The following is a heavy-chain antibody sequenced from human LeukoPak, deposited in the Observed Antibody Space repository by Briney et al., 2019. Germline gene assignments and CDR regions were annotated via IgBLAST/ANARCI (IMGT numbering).Heavy chain of an antibody. CDR3: VRSTTGTAWDYYGLDV. Sequence: ASVKVSCKASGYTFSGYYMHWVRQAPGQGLEWMGWINPNSGGTNYAQKFQGRVTMTRDTSISTAYMELSRLRSDDTAVYYCVRSTTGTAWDYYGLDVWGQGTTVTVSS. D-gene: IGHD1-1*01. V-gene: IGHV1-2*02. J-gene: IGHJ6*02. CDR1: GYTFSGYY. CDR2: INPNSGGT.